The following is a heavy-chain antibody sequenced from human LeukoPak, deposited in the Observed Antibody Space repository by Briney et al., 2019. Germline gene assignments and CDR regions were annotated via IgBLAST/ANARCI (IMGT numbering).Heavy chain of an antibody. J-gene: IGHJ4*02. CDR2: INHSGST. V-gene: IGHV4-34*01. CDR1: GGSFSGYY. D-gene: IGHD3-10*01. CDR3: ARKVVSYGSGSDPYNY. Sequence: SETLSLTCAVYGGSFSGYYWSWIRQPPGKGLEWIGEINHSGSTKYNPSLKSRVVISVDTSKNQFSLKLYSVTAADTAVYYCARKVVSYGSGSDPYNYWGQGTLVTVSS.